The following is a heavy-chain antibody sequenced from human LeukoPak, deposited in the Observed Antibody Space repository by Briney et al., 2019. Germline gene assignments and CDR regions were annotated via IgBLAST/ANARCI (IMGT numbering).Heavy chain of an antibody. D-gene: IGHD6-19*01. V-gene: IGHV4-59*01. Sequence: SETLSLTCTVSGGSISSYYWSWIRQPPGKGLEWIGYIYYSGSTNYNPSLKSRVTISVDTSKNQFSLKLSSVTAADTAVYYCARDHPYSSGWYDYYGMDVWGQGTTVTVSS. J-gene: IGHJ6*02. CDR3: ARDHPYSSGWYDYYGMDV. CDR1: GGSISSYY. CDR2: IYYSGST.